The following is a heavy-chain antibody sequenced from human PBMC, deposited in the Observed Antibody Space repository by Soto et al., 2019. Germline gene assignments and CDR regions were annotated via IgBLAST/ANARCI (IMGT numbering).Heavy chain of an antibody. CDR3: ARRIVVVPAAIDY. Sequence: PSETLSLTCTVSGAPITTTKWWAWVRLPPGKGLEWIGELSRGDERSSNPSLEGRFTMSLDKSNNHFSLKLTSVTAADTAMYYCARRIVVVPAAIDYWGQGTLVTVSS. CDR2: LSRGDER. D-gene: IGHD2-2*01. J-gene: IGHJ4*02. CDR1: GAPITTTKW. V-gene: IGHV4-4*02.